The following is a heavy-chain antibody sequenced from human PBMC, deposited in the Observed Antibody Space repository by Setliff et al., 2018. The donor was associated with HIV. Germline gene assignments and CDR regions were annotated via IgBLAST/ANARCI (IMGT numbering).Heavy chain of an antibody. CDR3: AKAGSGYSGSNWFDP. V-gene: IGHV3-30*04. D-gene: IGHD6-13*01. J-gene: IGHJ5*02. CDR2: ISPDETKK. Sequence: GGSLRLSCAASGFTFSSYAMHWVRQAPGKGLEWVAVISPDETKKYYADSVKGRFSVSRDNTKKTVYLQMNSLTTEDTAVYYCAKAGSGYSGSNWFDPWGQGTLVTVSS. CDR1: GFTFSSYA.